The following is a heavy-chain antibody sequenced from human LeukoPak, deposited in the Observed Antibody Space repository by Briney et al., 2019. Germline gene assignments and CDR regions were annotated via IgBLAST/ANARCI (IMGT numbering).Heavy chain of an antibody. CDR2: IYYSGST. Sequence: SETLSLTCTVSGGSISSSSYYWGWIRQPPGKGLEWIGSIYYSGSTYYNPSLKSRVTISVDTSKNQFSLKLSSVTAADTAVYYCACDMDYYDSSGYGLWGQGTLVTVSS. V-gene: IGHV4-39*07. CDR3: ACDMDYYDSSGYGL. J-gene: IGHJ4*02. D-gene: IGHD3-22*01. CDR1: GGSISSSSYY.